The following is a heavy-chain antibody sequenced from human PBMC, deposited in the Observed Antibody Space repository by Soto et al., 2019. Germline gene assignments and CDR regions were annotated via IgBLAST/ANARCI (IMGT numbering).Heavy chain of an antibody. J-gene: IGHJ6*02. CDR3: TREDEDRFASYFYYYYYGMDV. Sequence: QVQLVESGGGVVQPGSSLRLSCAASGFTFSSYGMHWFRQAPGKGLEWVAVIRYDGSNKYYADSVKGRFTISRDNSKNTLYQQMNSLRSEDTAVHYCTREDEDRFASYFYYYYYGMDVCGRGTTVTVSS. V-gene: IGHV3-33*01. CDR2: IRYDGSNK. D-gene: IGHD1-26*01. CDR1: GFTFSSYG.